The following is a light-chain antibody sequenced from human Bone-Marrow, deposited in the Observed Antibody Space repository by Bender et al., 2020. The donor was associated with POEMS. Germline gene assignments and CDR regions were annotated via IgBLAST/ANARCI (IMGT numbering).Light chain of an antibody. V-gene: IGLV2-11*01. CDR2: DVT. CDR3: AAWEDSLNGWV. Sequence: QSALTQPRSVSGSPAQSVTISCTGTSSDVGDYNYVSWYRQYPGKAPKLLIYDVTSRPSGVSNRLSGSKSGNTASLSISGLQSEDEADYYCAAWEDSLNGWVFGGGTKLTVL. J-gene: IGLJ3*02. CDR1: SSDVGDYNY.